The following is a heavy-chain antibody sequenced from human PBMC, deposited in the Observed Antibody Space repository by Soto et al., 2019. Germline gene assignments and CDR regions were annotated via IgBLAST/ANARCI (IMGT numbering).Heavy chain of an antibody. D-gene: IGHD3-10*01. CDR3: AKALYGGFTY. V-gene: IGHV3-23*01. CDR1: GFTFSVYA. Sequence: EVRLLESGGGLVQPGGSLRLSCAASGFTFSVYAMSWVRQAPGKGLEWVSGISGSGDSTHYAESVKGRFTVSRDNSKSMLYLQTHSLSAEDTAIYYCAKALYGGFTYWGQGTLVTVSS. J-gene: IGHJ4*02. CDR2: ISGSGDST.